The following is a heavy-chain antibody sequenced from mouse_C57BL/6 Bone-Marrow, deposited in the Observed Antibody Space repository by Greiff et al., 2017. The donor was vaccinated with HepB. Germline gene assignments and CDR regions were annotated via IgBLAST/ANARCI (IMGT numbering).Heavy chain of an antibody. V-gene: IGHV1-69*01. D-gene: IGHD4-1*01. J-gene: IGHJ2*01. Sequence: QVQLQQPGAELVMPGASVKLSCKASGYTFTSYWMHWVKQSPGQGLEWIGEIDPSDSYTNYNQKFKGKSTLTVDKSSSTAYMQLSSLTSEDSAVYYCAREGELGRLDYWGQGTTLTVSS. CDR1: GYTFTSYW. CDR3: AREGELGRLDY. CDR2: IDPSDSYT.